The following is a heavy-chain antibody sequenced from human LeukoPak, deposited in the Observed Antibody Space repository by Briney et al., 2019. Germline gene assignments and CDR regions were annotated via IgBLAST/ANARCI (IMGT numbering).Heavy chain of an antibody. CDR3: ARVGLVAVALDY. Sequence: GASVKVSCKASGYTFISYYIHWVRQAPGQGLEWMGIINPRGGTTSYAQQFQGRVTMTSDTSMNTVYMELSSLRFEDTAVYYCARVGLVAVALDYWGQGTLLTVSS. J-gene: IGHJ4*02. V-gene: IGHV1-46*01. CDR2: INPRGGTT. D-gene: IGHD6-19*01. CDR1: GYTFISYY.